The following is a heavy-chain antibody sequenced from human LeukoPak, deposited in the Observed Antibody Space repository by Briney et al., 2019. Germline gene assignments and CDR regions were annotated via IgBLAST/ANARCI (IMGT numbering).Heavy chain of an antibody. Sequence: PGGSLRLSCAASGFTFSSYSMNWVRQASGKGLEWVSSISSSSSYIYYADSVKGRFTISRDNAKNSLYLQMNSLRAEDTAVYYCARDGYRAGAFDIWGQGTMVSVSS. CDR1: GFTFSSYS. D-gene: IGHD5-18*01. CDR3: ARDGYRAGAFDI. J-gene: IGHJ3*02. V-gene: IGHV3-21*01. CDR2: ISSSSSYI.